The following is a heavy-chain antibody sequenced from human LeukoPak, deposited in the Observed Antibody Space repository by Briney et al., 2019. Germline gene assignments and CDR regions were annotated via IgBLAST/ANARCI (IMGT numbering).Heavy chain of an antibody. D-gene: IGHD5-18*01. V-gene: IGHV7-4-1*02. CDR2: INTNTGNP. J-gene: IGHJ4*02. CDR1: GYTFSSYT. Sequence: ASVKVSCKTSGYTFSSYTITWVRQAPGQGLQWMGWINTNTGNPTYAQGFTGRYVFSLDTSVSTAYLQISGLTADDTAVYFCGRDPRLGIRGYTYGYIEYWGRGTLVTVSS. CDR3: GRDPRLGIRGYTYGYIEY.